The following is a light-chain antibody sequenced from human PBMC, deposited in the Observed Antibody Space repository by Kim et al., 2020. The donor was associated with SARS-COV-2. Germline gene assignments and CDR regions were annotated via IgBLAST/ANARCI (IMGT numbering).Light chain of an antibody. CDR2: ANT. Sequence: QSVLTQPPSVSGAPGQRVTISCTGSRSNIGAGYDVHWYQQLPGTAPKLLIYANTIRPSGVPDRFSGSKSGTSASLAITGLQAEDEADYYCQSYDSSLSASVFGGGTQLTVL. CDR3: QSYDSSLSASV. J-gene: IGLJ3*02. V-gene: IGLV1-40*01. CDR1: RSNIGAGYD.